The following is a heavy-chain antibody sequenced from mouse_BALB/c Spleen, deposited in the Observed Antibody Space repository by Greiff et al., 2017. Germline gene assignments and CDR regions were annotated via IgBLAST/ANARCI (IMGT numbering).Heavy chain of an antibody. D-gene: IGHD2-14*01. CDR1: GYTFTSYW. J-gene: IGHJ4*01. CDR3: ARRDYRSKYYAMDD. Sequence: VPLQQSGAELVRPGASVKLSCTASGYTFTSYWMNWVKQRPEQGLEWIGRIDPYDSETHYNQKFKDKAILTVDKSSSTAYMQLSSLTSEDSAVYYCARRDYRSKYYAMDDWGQGTSVTVAS. V-gene: IGHV1-52*01. CDR2: IDPYDSET.